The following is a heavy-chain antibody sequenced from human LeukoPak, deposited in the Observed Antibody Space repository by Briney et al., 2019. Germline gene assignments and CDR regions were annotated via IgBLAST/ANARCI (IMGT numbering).Heavy chain of an antibody. CDR3: ARDVVPAAVSCPGRHDP. D-gene: IGHD2-2*01. CDR2: ISAYKGTT. V-gene: IGHV1-18*01. J-gene: IGHJ5*02. CDR1: GYAFTSYG. Sequence: ASVKVSCKASGYAFTSYGISRVRQAPGHGPEWMGWISAYKGTTNYAQKFQGRVTMTTDTSTSTAIMELRSLRSDDTAVYYCARDVVPAAVSCPGRHDPWGQGTLVTVSS.